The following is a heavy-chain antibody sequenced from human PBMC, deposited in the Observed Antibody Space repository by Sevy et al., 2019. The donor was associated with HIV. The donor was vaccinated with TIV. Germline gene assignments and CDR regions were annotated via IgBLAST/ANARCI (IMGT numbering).Heavy chain of an antibody. V-gene: IGHV3-11*01. CDR3: ARDLSRDGYNSPYYYGMDV. J-gene: IGHJ6*02. Sequence: GGSLRLSCAASGFTFSDYYMSWIRQAPGKGLEWVSYISSSGSTIYYADSVKGRFTISRDNAKNSLYLQMNSLRAEDTAVYCCARDLSRDGYNSPYYYGMDVWGQGTTVTVSS. CDR2: ISSSGSTI. D-gene: IGHD5-12*01. CDR1: GFTFSDYY.